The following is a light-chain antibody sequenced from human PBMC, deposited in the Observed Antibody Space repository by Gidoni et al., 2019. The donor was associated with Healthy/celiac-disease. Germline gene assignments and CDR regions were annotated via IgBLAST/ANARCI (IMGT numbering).Light chain of an antibody. Sequence: DIVMNQSTDSLAVSLGERATINCKSSQSVLYSSNYNNYLAWYQQKPGQPPKLLIYWASTRESGVPDRFSGSGSWTDFTLTSSSLQSEDVAVYYCQQYYSTPLTFGGGTKVEIK. J-gene: IGKJ4*01. CDR2: WAS. CDR3: QQYYSTPLT. CDR1: QSVLYSSNYNNY. V-gene: IGKV4-1*01.